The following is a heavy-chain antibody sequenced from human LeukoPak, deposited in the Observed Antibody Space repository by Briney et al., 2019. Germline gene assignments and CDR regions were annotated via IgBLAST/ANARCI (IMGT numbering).Heavy chain of an antibody. D-gene: IGHD2-2*01. J-gene: IGHJ4*02. V-gene: IGHV4-34*01. CDR3: ASSVVPAAQTQSDY. CDR2: INHSGST. CDR1: GGSFSGYY. Sequence: SSETLSLTCAVYGGSFSGYYWSWIRQPPGEGLEWIGEINHSGSTNYNPSLKSRVTISVDTSKNQFSLKLSSVTAADTAVYYCASSVVPAAQTQSDYWGQGTLVTVSS.